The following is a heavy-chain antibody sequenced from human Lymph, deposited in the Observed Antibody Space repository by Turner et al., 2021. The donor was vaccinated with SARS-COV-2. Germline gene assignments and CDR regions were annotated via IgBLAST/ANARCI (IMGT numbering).Heavy chain of an antibody. V-gene: IGHV3-21*01. CDR1: AFTLSTYS. CDR2: ISSSSSYI. J-gene: IGHJ4*02. Sequence: EVQLVESGGGRVKPGGSLRLSCAASAFTLSTYSMNWVRKAPGKGLEWFSSISSSSSYIYYADSVKGRFTISRYNAKNSLYLQMNSLRAEDTAVYYCARGDYGDYGTVYFDYWGQGTLVTVSS. CDR3: ARGDYGDYGTVYFDY. D-gene: IGHD4-17*01.